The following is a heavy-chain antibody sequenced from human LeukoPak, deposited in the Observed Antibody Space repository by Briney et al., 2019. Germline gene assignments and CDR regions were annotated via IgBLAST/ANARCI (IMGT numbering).Heavy chain of an antibody. J-gene: IGHJ4*02. V-gene: IGHV3-7*01. Sequence: GGSLRLSCTASGFIFSNYWMSWVRQAPGKGLEWVANIKPDGSEKFYVDSVEGRFTISRDNAESSLHLQMNSLRAEDTSVYFCTRTMGVTPFDNWGQGTLVTVSS. CDR2: IKPDGSEK. CDR3: TRTMGVTPFDN. D-gene: IGHD1-26*01. CDR1: GFIFSNYW.